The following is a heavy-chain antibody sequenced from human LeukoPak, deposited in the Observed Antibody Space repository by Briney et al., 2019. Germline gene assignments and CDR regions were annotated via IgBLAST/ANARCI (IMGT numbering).Heavy chain of an antibody. V-gene: IGHV3-15*01. CDR3: TTHCSSTSCYKRVYYYYYYMDV. CDR1: GFTFSGHY. J-gene: IGHJ6*03. D-gene: IGHD2-2*02. CDR2: IKSKTDGGTT. Sequence: GGSLRLSCAASGFTFSGHYMDWVRQAPGKGLEWVGRIKSKTDGGTTDYAAPVKGRFTISRDDSKNTLYLQMNSLKTEDTAVYYCTTHCSSTSCYKRVYYYYYYMDVWGKGTTVTVSS.